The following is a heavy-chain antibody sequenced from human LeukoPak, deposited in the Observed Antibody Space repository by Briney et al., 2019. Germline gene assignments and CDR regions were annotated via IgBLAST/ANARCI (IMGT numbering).Heavy chain of an antibody. CDR2: IGYDGTNK. Sequence: TGGSLRLSCAASGFTFNIYAMHWVRQAPGKGLEWVAVIGYDGTNKYYTDSVKGRFTISRDNSKNTLYLQMNSLRAEDTAVYYCAKAFGPYYVWGKGTTVTVSS. V-gene: IGHV3-30*04. CDR1: GFTFNIYA. D-gene: IGHD3-3*01. J-gene: IGHJ6*04. CDR3: AKAFGPYYV.